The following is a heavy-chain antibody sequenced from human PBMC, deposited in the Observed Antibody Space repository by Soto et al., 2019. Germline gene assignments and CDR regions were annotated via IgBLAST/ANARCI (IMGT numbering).Heavy chain of an antibody. CDR2: ISGSGGST. CDR1: GFTFSSYA. J-gene: IGHJ4*02. Sequence: AGGSLRLSCAASGFTFSSYAMSWVRQAPGKGLEWVSAISGSGGSTYYADSVKGRFTISRDNSKNTLYLQMNSLRAEDTAVYYCAKCIAVAGAVINYWGQGTLVTVSS. D-gene: IGHD6-19*01. CDR3: AKCIAVAGAVINY. V-gene: IGHV3-23*01.